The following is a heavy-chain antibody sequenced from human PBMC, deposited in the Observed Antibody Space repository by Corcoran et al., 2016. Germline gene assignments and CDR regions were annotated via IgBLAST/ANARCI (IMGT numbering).Heavy chain of an antibody. Sequence: QVQLVQSGAEVKKPGSSVKVSCKASGGTFSSYAISWVRQAPGQGLEWMGGIIPIFGTANYAQKFQGRVTITADESTSTDYMELSSLRSEDTAVYYCARDEIVGVTGRTTYYYGMDVWGQGTTVTVSS. D-gene: IGHD1-26*01. V-gene: IGHV1-69*01. CDR1: GGTFSSYA. CDR2: IIPIFGTA. J-gene: IGHJ6*02. CDR3: ARDEIVGVTGRTTYYYGMDV.